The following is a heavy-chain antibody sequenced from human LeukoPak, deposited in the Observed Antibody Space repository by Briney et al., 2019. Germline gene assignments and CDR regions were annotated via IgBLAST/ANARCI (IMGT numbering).Heavy chain of an antibody. CDR2: GYHNGAP. D-gene: IGHD1-26*01. CDR3: VTPRSWELSDMAV. CDR1: GYSITTNYY. V-gene: IGHV4-38-2*02. Sequence: SETLSLTCTVSGYSITTNYYWAWIRQSPGTGLEWIGSGYHNGAPYYNPSLTSRVIISVDTSKNEFSLRLTSVTAADTAVYYCVTPRSWELSDMAVWGKGTTVIVSS. J-gene: IGHJ6*03.